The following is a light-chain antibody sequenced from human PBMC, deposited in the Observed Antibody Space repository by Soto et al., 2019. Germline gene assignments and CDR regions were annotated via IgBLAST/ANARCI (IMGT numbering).Light chain of an antibody. CDR3: SSYAGGNDYV. CDR1: SSDVGGYNY. J-gene: IGLJ1*01. V-gene: IGLV2-8*01. Sequence: QSVLTQPPSAPWSPGHSVSIACTGTSSDVGGYNYVSWYQQHPGKAPKLMIFEVSKRPSGVPDRFSGSKYGNTASLTVSGLQAEDEADYYCSSYAGGNDYVFGTGTKVTVL. CDR2: EVS.